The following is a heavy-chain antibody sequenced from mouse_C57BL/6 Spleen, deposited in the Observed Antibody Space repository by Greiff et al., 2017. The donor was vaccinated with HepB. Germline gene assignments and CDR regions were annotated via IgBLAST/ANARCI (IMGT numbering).Heavy chain of an antibody. CDR3: ARRGGGYYAMDY. J-gene: IGHJ4*01. Sequence: QVQLQQPGAELVMPGASVKLSCKASGYTFTSYWMHWVKQRPGQGLEWIGEIDPSDSYTNYNQKFKGKSTLTVDKSSSTACMQLSSLTSEDSAVYYCARRGGGYYAMDYWGQGTSVTVSS. V-gene: IGHV1-69*01. CDR1: GYTFTSYW. D-gene: IGHD1-1*02. CDR2: IDPSDSYT.